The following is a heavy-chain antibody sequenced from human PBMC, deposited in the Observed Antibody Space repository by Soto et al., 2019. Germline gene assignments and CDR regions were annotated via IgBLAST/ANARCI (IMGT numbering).Heavy chain of an antibody. CDR3: PGRGNYLSIDV. J-gene: IGHJ6*02. V-gene: IGHV1-46*01. Sequence: QVQLVQSGAEVKKPGASVKVSCKASGYTFTSYYMHWVRLAPGQGLEWMGIINPDGGGTSYAQQFPGQVIQTRDTSTSTVYTEMSSLRSEDTAVEFCPGRGNYLSIDVWGQGTTVTVSS. CDR1: GYTFTSYY. D-gene: IGHD4-4*01. CDR2: INPDGGGT.